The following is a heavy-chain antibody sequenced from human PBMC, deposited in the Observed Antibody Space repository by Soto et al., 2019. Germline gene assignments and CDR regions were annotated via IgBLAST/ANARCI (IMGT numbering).Heavy chain of an antibody. CDR1: GLTFSNTW. V-gene: IGHV3-7*03. D-gene: IGHD3-16*01. J-gene: IGHJ4*01. CDR3: ATYDRCNC. CDR2: INGDVTEK. Sequence: PGGSLRLSCVASGLTFSNTWMSWVRQAPGKGPEWVATINGDVTEKHHVDSVKGRFTIYRDNAKNSLYLQMNSLRVEDTAVYYCATYDRCNCWGKGTMITVSP.